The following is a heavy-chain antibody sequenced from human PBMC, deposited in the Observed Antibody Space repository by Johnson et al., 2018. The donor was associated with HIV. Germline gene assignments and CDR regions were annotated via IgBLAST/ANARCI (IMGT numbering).Heavy chain of an antibody. J-gene: IGHJ3*02. CDR1: GFAFSNSA. CDR2: ISYDGSNK. Sequence: QVQLVESGGGVVQPGGSLTLTCEASGFAFSNSALHWVRQAPGKGLEWVAVISYDGSNKYYADSVKGRFTISRDNSKNTLYLQMNSLRAEDTAVYYCARGVGKDAFDIWGQGTMVTVSS. D-gene: IGHD1-26*01. V-gene: IGHV3-30*04. CDR3: ARGVGKDAFDI.